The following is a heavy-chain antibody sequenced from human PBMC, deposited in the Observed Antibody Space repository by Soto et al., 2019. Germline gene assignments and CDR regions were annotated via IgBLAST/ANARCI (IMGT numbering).Heavy chain of an antibody. V-gene: IGHV4-39*07. CDR2: IYYSGST. D-gene: IGHD2-2*01. CDR3: ARAGLLVVPAGILHVDS. CDR1: GGSISSSSYY. Sequence: SETLSLTCTVSGGSISSSSYYWGWIRQPPGKGLEWIGSIYYSGSTYYNPSLKSRVTISVDTSKNQFSLKLSSVTAADTAVYYCARAGLLVVPAGILHVDSWGQGTLVTVSS. J-gene: IGHJ4*02.